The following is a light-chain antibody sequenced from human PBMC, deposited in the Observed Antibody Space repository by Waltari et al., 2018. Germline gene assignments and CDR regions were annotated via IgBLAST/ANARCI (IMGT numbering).Light chain of an antibody. V-gene: IGKV2-28*01. CDR1: QSLLDTNGYNL. CDR2: FGS. Sequence: DIVVTQSPLSLPVTPGEPASISCRSSQSLLDTNGYNLLDWYLQKPGQSPQLLIYFGSNRASGAPDRFSGSGSGRDFTLKISRVEAEDVGVYYCMQALQTPWTFGQGTKVEIK. J-gene: IGKJ1*01. CDR3: MQALQTPWT.